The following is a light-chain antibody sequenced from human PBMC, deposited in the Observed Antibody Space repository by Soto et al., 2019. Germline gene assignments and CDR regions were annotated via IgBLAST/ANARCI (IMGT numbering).Light chain of an antibody. CDR2: AAS. CDR1: QDIGTF. J-gene: IGKJ1*01. Sequence: DIQMTQSPSSLSASAGDRLTITCRASQDIGTFLNWFQQTPGKAPNLLIFAASTSLGGVPSRFSGSGSGTDFTLTISSLQPEDFATYYCQPTYSAPRTFGQWTNIEIK. V-gene: IGKV1-39*01. CDR3: QPTYSAPRT.